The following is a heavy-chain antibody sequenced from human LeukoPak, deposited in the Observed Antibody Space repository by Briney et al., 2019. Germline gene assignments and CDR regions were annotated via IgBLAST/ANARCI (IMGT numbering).Heavy chain of an antibody. CDR3: AKEGDYYDSSGYYPLYNWFDP. CDR1: GFTFSSYA. J-gene: IGHJ5*02. V-gene: IGHV3-23*01. CDR2: ISGSGGST. D-gene: IGHD3-22*01. Sequence: PGGSLRLSCAASGFTFSSYAMSWVRQAPGKGLEWVSAISGSGGSTYYADSVKGRITISRDNSKNTLYLQMNSLRAEDTAVYYCAKEGDYYDSSGYYPLYNWFDPWGQGTLVTVSS.